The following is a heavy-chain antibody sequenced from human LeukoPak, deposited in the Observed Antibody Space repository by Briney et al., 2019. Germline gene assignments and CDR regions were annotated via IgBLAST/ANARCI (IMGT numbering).Heavy chain of an antibody. CDR2: IYYSGST. V-gene: IGHV4-39*07. J-gene: IGHJ4*02. Sequence: PSQTLSLTCTVSGDSISSGSYYWGWIRQPPGKGLEWIGSIYYSGSTYYNPSLKSRVTISVDTSKNQFSLKLSSVTAADTAVYYCARDQIAVATVDYWGQGTLVTVSS. D-gene: IGHD6-19*01. CDR3: ARDQIAVATVDY. CDR1: GDSISSGSYY.